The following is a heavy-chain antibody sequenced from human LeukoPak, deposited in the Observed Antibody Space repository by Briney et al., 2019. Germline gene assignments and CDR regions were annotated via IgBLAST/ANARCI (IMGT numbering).Heavy chain of an antibody. CDR1: GFTFSNYW. CDR2: INSDGSSR. V-gene: IGHV3-74*01. D-gene: IGHD6-13*01. CDR3: ASASSHRIAAGGDY. J-gene: IGHJ4*02. Sequence: GGSLRLSCAASGFTFSNYWMHRVRQAPGKGLVWVSRINSDGSSRNYADSVKGRFTTSRDNAKNTLYLQMNSLRAEDTAVYYCASASSHRIAAGGDYWGQGTLVTVSS.